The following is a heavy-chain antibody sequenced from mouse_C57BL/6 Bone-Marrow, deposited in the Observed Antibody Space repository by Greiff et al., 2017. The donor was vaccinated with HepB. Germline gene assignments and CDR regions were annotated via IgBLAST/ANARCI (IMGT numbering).Heavy chain of an antibody. CDR2: IYPGSGST. V-gene: IGHV1-55*01. Sequence: QVQLQQPGAELVKPGASVKMSCKASGYTFTSYWITWVKQRPGQGLEWIGDIYPGSGSTNYNEKFKSKATLTVDTSSSTAYMQLSSLTSEDSAVYYCARWGKFDYDMDYWEQGTSVTVTS. J-gene: IGHJ4*01. CDR1: GYTFTSYW. CDR3: ARWGKFDYDMDY.